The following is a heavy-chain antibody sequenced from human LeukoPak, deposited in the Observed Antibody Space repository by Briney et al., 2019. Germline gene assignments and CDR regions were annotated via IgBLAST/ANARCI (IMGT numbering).Heavy chain of an antibody. CDR3: VRDPAAGDC. CDR2: IISDSTYT. V-gene: IGHV3-21*01. J-gene: IGHJ4*02. CDR1: GFIFSSYN. Sequence: KPGGSLRLSCAASGFIFSSYNMNWVRQAPGKGLEWVSSIISDSTYTFYADSVKGRFTISRDNAKNSLYLQMNSLTAEDTAVYYCVRDPAAGDCWGQGTLVTVSS.